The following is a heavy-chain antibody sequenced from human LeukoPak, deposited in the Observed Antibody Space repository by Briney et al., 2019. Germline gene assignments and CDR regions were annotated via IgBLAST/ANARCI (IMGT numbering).Heavy chain of an antibody. D-gene: IGHD6-19*01. J-gene: IGHJ4*02. CDR1: GFTFSKYW. Sequence: GSLRLSCAASGFTFSKYWMLWVRQAPGKGLGSVSRINTDGTVTTYADSVKGRFTVSRDNADNTMFLQMNSVRDEDTAVYYCATKQWLAPPPDSWGQGTPVTVSS. V-gene: IGHV3-74*01. CDR3: ATKQWLAPPPDS. CDR2: INTDGTVT.